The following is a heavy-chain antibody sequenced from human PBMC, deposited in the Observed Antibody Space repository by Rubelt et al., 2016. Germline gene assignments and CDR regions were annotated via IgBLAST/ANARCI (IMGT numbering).Heavy chain of an antibody. V-gene: IGHV1-18*01. CDR2: ISAYNGNT. D-gene: IGHD6-13*01. CDR3: ARAPDRIAAAGTAGYFDY. J-gene: IGHJ4*02. CDR1: GYTFTSYG. Sequence: GYTFTSYGISWVRQAPGQGLEWMGWISAYNGNTNYAQKLQGRVTMTTDTSTSTAYMELRSLRSDDTAVYYSARAPDRIAAAGTAGYFDYWGQGTLVTVSS.